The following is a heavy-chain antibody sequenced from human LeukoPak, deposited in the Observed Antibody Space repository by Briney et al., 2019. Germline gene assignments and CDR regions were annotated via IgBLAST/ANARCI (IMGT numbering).Heavy chain of an antibody. J-gene: IGHJ4*02. Sequence: SETLSLTCAVYGGSFSGYYWSWIRQPPGKGLEWIGEINHSGSTNYNPSLKSRVTISVDTSKNQFSLKLSSVTAADTAVYYCARGRFQSYWGQGTLVTVSS. CDR2: INHSGST. CDR1: GGSFSGYY. D-gene: IGHD3-16*01. CDR3: ARGRFQSY. V-gene: IGHV4-34*01.